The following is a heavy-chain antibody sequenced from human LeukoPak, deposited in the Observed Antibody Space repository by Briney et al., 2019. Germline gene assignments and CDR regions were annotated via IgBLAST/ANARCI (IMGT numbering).Heavy chain of an antibody. CDR3: ARVIAAAVTSWFDP. J-gene: IGHJ5*02. Sequence: GESLKISCKGSGYSFTSYWHSWGRQMPGKGLEWMGRIDPSDSYTNYSPSFQGHVTVSADKSISTAYLQWSSLKASDTAMYYCARVIAAAVTSWFDPWGQGTLVTVSS. CDR1: GYSFTSYW. CDR2: IDPSDSYT. D-gene: IGHD6-13*01. V-gene: IGHV5-10-1*01.